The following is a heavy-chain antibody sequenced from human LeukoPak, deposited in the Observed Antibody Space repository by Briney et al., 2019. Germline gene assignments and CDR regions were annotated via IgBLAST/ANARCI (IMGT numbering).Heavy chain of an antibody. J-gene: IGHJ4*02. CDR3: ARTRDGYNLFDY. V-gene: IGHV3-21*01. CDR2: IGSRSSSI. Sequence: RGSLRLSCAASGVTFSTYTMNWVRQAPGKGLDWGSSIGSRSSSIYYADSVKGRFTVSRDNARNSLYLQMNSLRAEDTAVYYCARTRDGYNLFDYWGQGTLVTVFS. D-gene: IGHD5-24*01. CDR1: GVTFSTYT.